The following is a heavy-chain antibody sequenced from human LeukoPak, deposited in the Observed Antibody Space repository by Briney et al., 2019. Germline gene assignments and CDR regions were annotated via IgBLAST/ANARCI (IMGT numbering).Heavy chain of an antibody. CDR2: ISGSGGST. D-gene: IGHD3-22*01. J-gene: IGHJ3*02. CDR1: GFTVSSNS. CDR3: AKEGRITMIVVVITPHAFDI. Sequence: PGGSLRLSCTVSGFTVSSNSMSWVRQAPGKGLEWVSAISGSGGSTYYADSVKGRFTISRDNSKNTLYLQMNSLRAEDTAVYYCAKEGRITMIVVVITPHAFDIWGQGTMVTVSS. V-gene: IGHV3-23*01.